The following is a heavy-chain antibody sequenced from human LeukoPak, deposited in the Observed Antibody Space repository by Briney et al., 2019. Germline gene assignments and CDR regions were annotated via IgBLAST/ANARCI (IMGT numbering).Heavy chain of an antibody. Sequence: GGSLRLSCAASGFSVNNNYMSWVRQAPGKWLEWVSVVYSGGYTHYADSVKGRFSISRDHSKNTLYLQMNSLRVEDTAVCYCARERYDSSGYYHYYFDYWGQGTLVTVSS. V-gene: IGHV3-66*01. CDR1: GFSVNNNY. CDR2: VYSGGYT. J-gene: IGHJ4*02. CDR3: ARERYDSSGYYHYYFDY. D-gene: IGHD3-22*01.